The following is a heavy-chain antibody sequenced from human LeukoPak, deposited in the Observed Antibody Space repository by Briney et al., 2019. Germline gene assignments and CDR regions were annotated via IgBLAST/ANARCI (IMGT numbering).Heavy chain of an antibody. CDR1: GYSFSDSW. CDR3: ARHGVAGDYYFDY. CDR2: IYPGDSDT. V-gene: IGHV5-51*01. D-gene: IGHD6-19*01. J-gene: IGHJ4*02. Sequence: GESLKISCKASGYSFSDSWIGWVRQMPGKGLEWMGLIYPGDSDTRYSPAFQGQVTISADKSISTAYLQWSSLKASDTAMYYCARHGVAGDYYFDYWGQGTLVTVSS.